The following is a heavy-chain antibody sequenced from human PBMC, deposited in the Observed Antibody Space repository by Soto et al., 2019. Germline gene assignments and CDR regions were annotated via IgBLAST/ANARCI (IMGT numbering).Heavy chain of an antibody. Sequence: PVESLKISCERPGYSFTSYRIAWERQMPGKGLEWMGIIYPGDSDTRYSPSFQGQVTISADKSISTAYLQWSSLKASDTAMYYCARTPHYMDVWGKGTTVTGSS. J-gene: IGHJ6*03. V-gene: IGHV5-51*01. CDR2: IYPGDSDT. CDR3: ARTPHYMDV. CDR1: GYSFTSYR.